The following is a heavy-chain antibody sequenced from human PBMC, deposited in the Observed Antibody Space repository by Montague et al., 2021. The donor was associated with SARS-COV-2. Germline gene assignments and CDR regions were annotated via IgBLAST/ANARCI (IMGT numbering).Heavy chain of an antibody. D-gene: IGHD3-10*01. Sequence: SLRLSCAASGFTFSTDGMSWARQAPGKGLEWVANIKSDASEKNYVDSVKGRFTMSRDNAKNSIYLQMNSLRAEDTAVYYCARGYGPHFWGQGTLVTVSS. CDR2: IKSDASEK. CDR1: GFTFSTDG. V-gene: IGHV3-7*01. J-gene: IGHJ4*02. CDR3: ARGYGPHF.